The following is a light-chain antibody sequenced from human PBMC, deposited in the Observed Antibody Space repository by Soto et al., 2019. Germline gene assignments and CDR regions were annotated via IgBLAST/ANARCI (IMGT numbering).Light chain of an antibody. V-gene: IGKV3-20*01. CDR2: GAS. CDR3: QQYGSSPPWT. J-gene: IGKJ1*01. Sequence: EILLTQSPGALAVSPGELATLSCRASQSVSNNYLAWYQQKPGQAPRLLIYGASSRATGIPDRFSGSGSGTDFTLTISRLEPEDFAVYYCQQYGSSPPWTFGQGTKVDIK. CDR1: QSVSNNY.